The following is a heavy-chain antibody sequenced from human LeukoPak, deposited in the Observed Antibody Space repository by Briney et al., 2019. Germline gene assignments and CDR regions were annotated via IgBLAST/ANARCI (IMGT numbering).Heavy chain of an antibody. CDR2: IGTAGDT. J-gene: IGHJ4*02. V-gene: IGHV3-13*01. D-gene: IGHD1-1*01. Sequence: PGGSLRLSGAASGFTFSDYDMHWVRQATGKGLEWVSAIGTAGDTYYTGSVEGRFTISRENAKNSLYLQMNSLRAGDTAVYYCARVAKERVGGVYYFDYWGQGTLVTVSS. CDR1: GFTFSDYD. CDR3: ARVAKERVGGVYYFDY.